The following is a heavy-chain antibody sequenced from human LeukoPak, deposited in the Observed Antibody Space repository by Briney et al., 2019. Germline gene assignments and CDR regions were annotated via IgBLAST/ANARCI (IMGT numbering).Heavy chain of an antibody. Sequence: SETLSLTCAVSGGSISSSNWWSWVRQPPGKGLEWIGEIYHSGSTNYNPSLKSRVTISVDTSKNQFSLKLSSVTAADTAVYYCARHGYYYDSSGYYLDYWGQGTLVTVSS. J-gene: IGHJ4*02. CDR3: ARHGYYYDSSGYYLDY. D-gene: IGHD3-22*01. CDR1: GGSISSSNW. V-gene: IGHV4-4*02. CDR2: IYHSGST.